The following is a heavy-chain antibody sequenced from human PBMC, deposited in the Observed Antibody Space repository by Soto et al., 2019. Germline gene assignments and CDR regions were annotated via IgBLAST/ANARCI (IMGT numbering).Heavy chain of an antibody. V-gene: IGHV3-7*01. CDR1: GFTFSNHW. CDR3: ARGHYGMDV. Sequence: EEQLVESGGGLVQPGESLRLSCAASGFTFSNHWLTWIRQAPGKGLEWVANINLGGSEKYYVESVKGRFTISRDNAKNSLFLQMNSLRAEDSVVYYCARGHYGMDVWGQGTTVTVS. CDR2: INLGGSEK. J-gene: IGHJ6*02.